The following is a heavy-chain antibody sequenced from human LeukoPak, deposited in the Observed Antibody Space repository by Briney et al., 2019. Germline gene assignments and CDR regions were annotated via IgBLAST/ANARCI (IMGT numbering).Heavy chain of an antibody. D-gene: IGHD3-10*01. CDR2: INTNTGNP. V-gene: IGHV7-4-1*02. J-gene: IGHJ6*03. Sequence: ASVKVSCKASGYTFTSYAMNWVRQAPGQGLEWMGWINTNTGNPTYAQGFTGRSVFSLDTSVSTAYLQISSLKAEDTAMYYCARVGFPTYYYYMDVWGKGTTVTVSS. CDR1: GYTFTSYA. CDR3: ARVGFPTYYYYMDV.